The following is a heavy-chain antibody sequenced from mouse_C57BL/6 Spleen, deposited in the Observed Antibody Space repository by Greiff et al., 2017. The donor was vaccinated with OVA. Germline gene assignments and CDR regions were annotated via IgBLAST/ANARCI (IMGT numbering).Heavy chain of an antibody. CDR2: INPNNGGT. V-gene: IGHV1-18*01. CDR3: ARGGYYGSSGYFDV. CDR1: GYTFTDYN. J-gene: IGHJ1*03. D-gene: IGHD1-1*01. Sequence: VHVKPSGPELVKPGASVKIPCKASGYTFTDYNMDWVKQSHGKSLEWIGDINPNNGGTIYNQKFKGKATLTVDKSSSTAYMELRSLTSEDTAVYYCARGGYYGSSGYFDVWGTGTTVTVSS.